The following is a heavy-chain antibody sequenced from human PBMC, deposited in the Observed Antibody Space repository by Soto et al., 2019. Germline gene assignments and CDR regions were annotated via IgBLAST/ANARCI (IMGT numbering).Heavy chain of an antibody. D-gene: IGHD4-17*01. J-gene: IGHJ4*02. CDR3: AKAGLYGDYVAT. CDR2: ISGSGVST. Sequence: PGGSLRLSCAASGFTFSSYAMSGVRQAPGKGLEWVSGISGSGVSTYYADSVKGRLTISRDNSKNTLFLQMNSLRAEDTAAYYCAKAGLYGDYVATWGQGTLVTVSS. CDR1: GFTFSSYA. V-gene: IGHV3-23*01.